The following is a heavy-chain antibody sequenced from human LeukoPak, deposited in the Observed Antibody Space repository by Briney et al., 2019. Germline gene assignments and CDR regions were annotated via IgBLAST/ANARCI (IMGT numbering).Heavy chain of an antibody. CDR3: ARDAVVTHNYYYYYMDV. CDR2: IYTSGST. J-gene: IGHJ6*03. CDR1: GGSISSGSYY. V-gene: IGHV4-61*02. Sequence: TTSETLSLTCTVSGGSISSGSYYWSWIRQPAGKGLEWIGRIYTSGSTNYNPSLKSRVTISVDTSKNQFSLKLSSVTAADTAVYYCARDAVVTHNYYYYYMDVWGKGTTVTISS. D-gene: IGHD4-23*01.